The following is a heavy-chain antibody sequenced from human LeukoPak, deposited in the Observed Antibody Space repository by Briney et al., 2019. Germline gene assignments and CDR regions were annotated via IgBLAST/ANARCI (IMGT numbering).Heavy chain of an antibody. V-gene: IGHV3-9*01. CDR2: ISWNSGSI. Sequence: GRSLRLSCAASGFTFDDYAMHWVRQAPGKGLEWVSGISWNSGSIGYADSVKGRFTISRDNAKNSLYLQMNSLRAEDTALYYCAKSGPYDILTGYYNEVFDYWGQGTLVTVSS. D-gene: IGHD3-9*01. CDR1: GFTFDDYA. CDR3: AKSGPYDILTGYYNEVFDY. J-gene: IGHJ4*02.